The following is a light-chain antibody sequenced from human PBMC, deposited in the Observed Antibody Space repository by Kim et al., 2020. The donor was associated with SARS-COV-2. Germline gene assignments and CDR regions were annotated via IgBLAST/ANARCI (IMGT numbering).Light chain of an antibody. CDR1: SSNIGSDT. Sequence: QSVLTQPPSASGTPGQRVTISCSGSSSNIGSDTVNWYQPLPGTAPKLLIYNNNQRPSGVPDRFSGSKSGTSASLAISGLQSEDEADYYCAAWDDSLDGWVFGGGTKVTVL. J-gene: IGLJ3*02. CDR2: NNN. V-gene: IGLV1-44*01. CDR3: AAWDDSLDGWV.